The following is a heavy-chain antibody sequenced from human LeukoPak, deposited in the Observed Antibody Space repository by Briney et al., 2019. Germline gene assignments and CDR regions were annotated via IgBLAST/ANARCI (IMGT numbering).Heavy chain of an antibody. D-gene: IGHD3-22*01. V-gene: IGHV1-18*01. J-gene: IGHJ4*02. CDR2: ISAYNGNT. CDR1: GYTFTSYG. Sequence: ASVKVSCKASGYTFTSYGISWVRQAPGQGLEWMGWISAYNGNTNYAQKLQGRVTMTTDTSTSTAYMELRSLRSDDTAVYYCARTGPYYYDSSGYSQRFDYWGQGTLVIVSS. CDR3: ARTGPYYYDSSGYSQRFDY.